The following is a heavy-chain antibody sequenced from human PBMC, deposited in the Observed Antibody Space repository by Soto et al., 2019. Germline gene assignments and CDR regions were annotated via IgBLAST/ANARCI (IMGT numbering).Heavy chain of an antibody. D-gene: IGHD3-10*01. Sequence: SETLSLTCTVSGGSISSGGYYWSWIRQHPGKGLEWIGYIYYSGSTYYNPSLKCRVTISVDMSKNHFCLKLSSVTAADTAVYYCARVRARDYGSGSYYNDPYYFDYWGQGTLVTVSS. V-gene: IGHV4-31*03. CDR3: ARVRARDYGSGSYYNDPYYFDY. J-gene: IGHJ4*02. CDR1: GGSISSGGYY. CDR2: IYYSGST.